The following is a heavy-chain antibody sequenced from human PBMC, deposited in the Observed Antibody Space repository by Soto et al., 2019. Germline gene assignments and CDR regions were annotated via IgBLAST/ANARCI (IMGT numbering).Heavy chain of an antibody. D-gene: IGHD3-10*01. V-gene: IGHV4-34*01. Sequence: PSETLSLTCAVFGGAFSGYYWSWIRQPPGKGLEWIGEINHSGSTNYNPSLKSRVTISVDTSKNQFSLKLSSVTAADTAVYYCARRVGGFDYWGQGTLVTVSS. J-gene: IGHJ4*02. CDR2: INHSGST. CDR3: ARRVGGFDY. CDR1: GGAFSGYY.